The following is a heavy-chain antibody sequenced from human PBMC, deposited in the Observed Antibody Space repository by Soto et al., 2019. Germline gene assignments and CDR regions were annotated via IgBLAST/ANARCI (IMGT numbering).Heavy chain of an antibody. J-gene: IGHJ6*02. CDR1: GFTFGDYA. D-gene: IGHD6-6*01. Sequence: GGSLRLSCTASGFTFGDYAMSWFRQAPGKGLEWVGFIRSKAYGGTTEYAASVKGRFTISRDDSKSIAYLQMNSLKTEDTAVYYCTRAYRPPEYSSPSYYYYGMDVWGQGTTVTVSS. V-gene: IGHV3-49*03. CDR3: TRAYRPPEYSSPSYYYYGMDV. CDR2: IRSKAYGGTT.